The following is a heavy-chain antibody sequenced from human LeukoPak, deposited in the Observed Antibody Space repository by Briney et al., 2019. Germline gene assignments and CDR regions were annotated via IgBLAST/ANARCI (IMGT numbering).Heavy chain of an antibody. Sequence: SVKVSCKASGGTFSSYAISWVRQAPGQGLEWMGRIITILGIANYAQKFQGRVTITADKSTSTAYMELSSLRSDDTAVYYCARAPSGYSYAYWGQGTLVTVSS. V-gene: IGHV1-69*04. D-gene: IGHD5-18*01. CDR1: GGTFSSYA. CDR3: ARAPSGYSYAY. CDR2: IITILGIA. J-gene: IGHJ4*02.